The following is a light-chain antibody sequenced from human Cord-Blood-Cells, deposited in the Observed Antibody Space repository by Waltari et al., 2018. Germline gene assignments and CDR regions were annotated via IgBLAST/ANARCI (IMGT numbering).Light chain of an antibody. J-gene: IGLJ2*01. Sequence: QSVLTQPPSVSAAPGQKVTISCSGSSSNSGNIYVSWYQQLPGTAPKPLIYDNNKRPSGIPDRFSGSKSGTSATLGITGLQTGDEADYYCGTWDSSLSAVVFGGGTKLTVL. V-gene: IGLV1-51*01. CDR1: SSNSGNIY. CDR2: DNN. CDR3: GTWDSSLSAVV.